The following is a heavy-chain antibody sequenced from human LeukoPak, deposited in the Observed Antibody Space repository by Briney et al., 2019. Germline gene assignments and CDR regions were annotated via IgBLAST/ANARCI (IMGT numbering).Heavy chain of an antibody. V-gene: IGHV3-21*01. Sequence: GGSLRLSCAASGFTFSSYSMNWVRQAPGKRLEWVSSISSSSTYIYYADSVKGRFTISRDNAKNSLYLQMNSLRAEDTAVYYCARAYDILPGYPNNYFDYWGQGTLVTVSS. CDR3: ARAYDILPGYPNNYFDY. CDR2: ISSSSTYI. J-gene: IGHJ4*02. CDR1: GFTFSSYS. D-gene: IGHD3-9*01.